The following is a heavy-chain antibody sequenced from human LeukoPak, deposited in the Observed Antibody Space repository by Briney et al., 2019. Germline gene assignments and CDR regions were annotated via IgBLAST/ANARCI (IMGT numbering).Heavy chain of an antibody. CDR3: ARGHRITMIVVEPVDY. D-gene: IGHD3-22*01. CDR1: GYTFTGYY. CDR2: INPNSGGT. Sequence: GASVKVSCKASGYTFTGYYMHWVRQAPGQGLEWTGWINPNSGGTNYAQKFQGRVTMTRDTSISTAYMELSRLRSDDTAVYYCARGHRITMIVVEPVDYWGQGTLVTVSS. V-gene: IGHV1-2*02. J-gene: IGHJ4*02.